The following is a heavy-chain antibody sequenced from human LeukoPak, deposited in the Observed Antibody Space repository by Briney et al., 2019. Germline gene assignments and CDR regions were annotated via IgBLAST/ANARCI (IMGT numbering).Heavy chain of an antibody. J-gene: IGHJ4*02. CDR2: IYYSGST. V-gene: IGHV4-39*07. CDR3: ARGTSSWYFFGYYFDY. D-gene: IGHD6-13*01. CDR1: GGSISSSSYY. Sequence: PSETLSLTCTVSGGSISSSSYYWGWIRQPPGKGLEWIGSIYYSGSTNYNPSLKSRVTISVDTSKNQFSLKLSSVTAADTAVYYCARGTSSWYFFGYYFDYWGQGTLVTVSS.